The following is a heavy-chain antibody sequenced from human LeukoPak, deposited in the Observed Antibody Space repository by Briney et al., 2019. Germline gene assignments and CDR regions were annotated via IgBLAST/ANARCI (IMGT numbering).Heavy chain of an antibody. Sequence: GGSLRLSCAASGFTFSSYAMSWVRQAPGKGLEWVSAISGSGGSTYYADSVKGRFTISRDNSKHTLYLQMNSLRAEDTAVYYCAKAGYYDSSGEKDAFDIWGQGTMVTVSS. CDR3: AKAGYYDSSGEKDAFDI. CDR2: ISGSGGST. J-gene: IGHJ3*02. CDR1: GFTFSSYA. V-gene: IGHV3-23*01. D-gene: IGHD3-22*01.